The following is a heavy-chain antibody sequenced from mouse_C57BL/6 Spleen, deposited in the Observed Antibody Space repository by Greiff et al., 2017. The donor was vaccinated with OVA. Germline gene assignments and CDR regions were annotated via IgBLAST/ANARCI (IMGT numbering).Heavy chain of an antibody. D-gene: IGHD2-2*01. Sequence: EVKLVESGGGLVKPGGSLKLSCAASGFTFSDYGMHWVRQAPEKGLEWVAYISSGSSTIYYADTVKGRFTISRDNAKNTLFLQMTSLRSEDTAMYYCARGGWGYDVYWYFDVWGTGTTVTVSS. J-gene: IGHJ1*03. CDR1: GFTFSDYG. V-gene: IGHV5-17*01. CDR3: ARGGWGYDVYWYFDV. CDR2: ISSGSSTI.